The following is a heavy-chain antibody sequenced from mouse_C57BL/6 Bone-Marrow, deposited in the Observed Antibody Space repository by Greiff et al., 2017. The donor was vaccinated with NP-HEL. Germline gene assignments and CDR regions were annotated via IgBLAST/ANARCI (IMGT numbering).Heavy chain of an antibody. V-gene: IGHV1-85*01. CDR1: GYTFTSYD. J-gene: IGHJ4*01. CDR3: AKENDYGGYAMDY. Sequence: QVQLQQSGPELVKPGASVKLSCKASGYTFTSYDINWVKQRPGQGLEWIGWIYPRDGSTKYNGKFKGKATLTADKSSSTAYMQLSSLTSEDSAVYFCAKENDYGGYAMDYWGQGTSVTVSS. CDR2: IYPRDGST. D-gene: IGHD2-4*01.